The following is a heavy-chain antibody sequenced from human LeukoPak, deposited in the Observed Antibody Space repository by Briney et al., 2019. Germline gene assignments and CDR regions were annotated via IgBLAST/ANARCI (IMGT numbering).Heavy chain of an antibody. CDR2: ISGSGGST. Sequence: GGSLRLSCAASGFTFSSYGMSWVRQAPGKGLEWVSAISGSGGSTYYADSVKGRFTISRDNSKNTLYLQMNSLRAEDTAVYYCARRGYYYDSSGYYSYEGRDYWGQGTVVTVSS. CDR3: ARRGYYYDSSGYYSYEGRDY. CDR1: GFTFSSYG. D-gene: IGHD3-22*01. V-gene: IGHV3-23*01. J-gene: IGHJ4*02.